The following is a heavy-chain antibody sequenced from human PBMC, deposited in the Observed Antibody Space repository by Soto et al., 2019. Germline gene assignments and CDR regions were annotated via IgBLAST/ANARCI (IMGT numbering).Heavy chain of an antibody. Sequence: EVQLVESGGGLVQPGGSLRLSCAASGFTFSSYSMNWVRQAPGKGLEWVSYISSSSSTIYYADSVQGRFTISRDNAKNSLYLQMNSLRDEDTAVYYCARDRESSSWYKVYDYGMDVWGQGTTVPVSS. CDR2: ISSSSSTI. D-gene: IGHD6-13*01. CDR1: GFTFSSYS. J-gene: IGHJ6*02. V-gene: IGHV3-48*02. CDR3: ARDRESSSWYKVYDYGMDV.